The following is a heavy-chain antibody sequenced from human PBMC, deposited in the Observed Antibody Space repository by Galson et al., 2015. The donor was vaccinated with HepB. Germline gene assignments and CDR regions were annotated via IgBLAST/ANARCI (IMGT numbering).Heavy chain of an antibody. Sequence: SLRLSCAASGFTFSSYAMSWVRQAPGKGLEWVSAISGSGGSTYYADSVKGRFTISRDNSKNTLYMQMNSLRAEDTAVYYCAKDTAAAGYYYYGMDVWGQGTTVTVSS. CDR1: GFTFSSYA. V-gene: IGHV3-23*01. CDR3: AKDTAAAGYYYYGMDV. CDR2: ISGSGGST. D-gene: IGHD6-13*01. J-gene: IGHJ6*02.